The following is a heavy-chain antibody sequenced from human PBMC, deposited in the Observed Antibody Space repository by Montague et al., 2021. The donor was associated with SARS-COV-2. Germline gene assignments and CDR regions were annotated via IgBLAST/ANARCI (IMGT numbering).Heavy chain of an antibody. CDR3: ARVRAVPAAMRIFSLGRSYYGMDV. CDR2: INHSGST. Sequence: SETLSLTCAVYGGSFGGYYWSWLRQPPGKGLEWIGEINHSGSTNYNPSLKSRVTISVDTSKNQFSLKLSSVTAADTAVYHCARVRAVPAAMRIFSLGRSYYGMDVWGQGTTVTVSS. D-gene: IGHD2-2*01. V-gene: IGHV4-34*01. J-gene: IGHJ6*02. CDR1: GGSFGGYY.